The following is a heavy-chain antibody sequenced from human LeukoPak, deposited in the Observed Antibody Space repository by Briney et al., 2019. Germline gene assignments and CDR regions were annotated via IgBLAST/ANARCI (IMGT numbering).Heavy chain of an antibody. CDR2: IIPIFGTA. Sequence: ASVKVSCKASGYNFISYEISWVRQAPGQGLEWMGGIIPIFGTANYAQKFQGRVTITADESTSTAYMELSSLRSEDTAVYYCARRSVVTRGYYYYYGMDVWGQGTTVTVSS. CDR1: GYNFISYE. CDR3: ARRSVVTRGYYYYYGMDV. D-gene: IGHD2-21*02. V-gene: IGHV1-69*13. J-gene: IGHJ6*02.